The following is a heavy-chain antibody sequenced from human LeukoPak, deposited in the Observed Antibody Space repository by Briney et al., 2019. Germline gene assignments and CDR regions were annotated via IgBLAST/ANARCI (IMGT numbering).Heavy chain of an antibody. D-gene: IGHD3-9*01. CDR3: ASQVLRYFDWLPLDHDAFDI. CDR2: IYSGGST. CDR1: GFTFSDYY. Sequence: GGSLRLSCAASGFTFSDYYMSWVRQAPGKGLEWVSVIYSGGSTYYADSVKGRFTISRDNSKNTLYLQMNSLRAEDTAVYYCASQVLRYFDWLPLDHDAFDIWGQGTMVTVSS. J-gene: IGHJ3*02. V-gene: IGHV3-53*01.